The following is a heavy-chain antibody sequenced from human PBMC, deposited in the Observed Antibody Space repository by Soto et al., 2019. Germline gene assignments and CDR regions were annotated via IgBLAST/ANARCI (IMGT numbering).Heavy chain of an antibody. Sequence: QVQLVESGGGVVQPGRSLRLSCAASGFTFSSYAMHWVRQAPGKGLEWVAVISDDGTNKDYADSVKGRFTISRDKSKSTLDLQMVSLRPEDTAVYYCARDGSYYDVLTEHYFDVWGQGTLVSVSA. V-gene: IGHV3-30*04. CDR2: ISDDGTNK. CDR3: ARDGSYYDVLTEHYFDV. J-gene: IGHJ4*02. D-gene: IGHD3-9*01. CDR1: GFTFSSYA.